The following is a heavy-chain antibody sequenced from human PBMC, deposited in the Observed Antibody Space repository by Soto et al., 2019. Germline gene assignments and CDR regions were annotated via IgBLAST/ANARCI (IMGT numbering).Heavy chain of an antibody. Sequence: ASVKVSCKASGGTFSSYTISWVRQAPGQGLEWMGRIIPILGIANYAQKFQGRVTITADKSTSTAYMEPSSLRSEDTAVYYCAMYGYCSGGSCYSHWFDPWGQGTLVTVSS. J-gene: IGHJ5*02. CDR2: IIPILGIA. D-gene: IGHD2-15*01. CDR3: AMYGYCSGGSCYSHWFDP. V-gene: IGHV1-69*02. CDR1: GGTFSSYT.